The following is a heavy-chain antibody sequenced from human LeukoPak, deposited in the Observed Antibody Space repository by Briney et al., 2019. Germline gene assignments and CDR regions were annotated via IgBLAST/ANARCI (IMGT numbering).Heavy chain of an antibody. CDR3: ARRSQAARKPLDY. CDR2: INHSGST. J-gene: IGHJ4*02. D-gene: IGHD6-6*01. V-gene: IGHV4-34*01. CDR1: GGSFSGYY. Sequence: PSETLSLTCAVYGGSFSGYYWSWIRQPPGKGLEWIGEINHSGSTNYNPSLKSRVTISVDTSKNQFSLKLSSVTAADTAVYYCARRSQAARKPLDYWGQGTLVTVSS.